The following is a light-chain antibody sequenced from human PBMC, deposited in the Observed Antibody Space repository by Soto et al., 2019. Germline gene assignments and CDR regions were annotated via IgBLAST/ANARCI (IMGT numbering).Light chain of an antibody. CDR1: SSDVGGYNY. V-gene: IGLV2-14*01. CDR3: RSYTSRSSVPYV. CDR2: EVS. J-gene: IGLJ1*01. Sequence: QSALTQPASVSGSPGQSITISCTGTSSDVGGYNYVSWYQQHPGKAPKLMIYEVSNRPSGVSNRFSGSKSGNTASLTISGLQAEDEADYYCRSYTSRSSVPYVFGPGTKLTVL.